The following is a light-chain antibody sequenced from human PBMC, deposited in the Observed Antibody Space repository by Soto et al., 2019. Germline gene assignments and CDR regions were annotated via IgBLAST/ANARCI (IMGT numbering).Light chain of an antibody. J-gene: IGLJ2*01. CDR2: EVS. CDR1: SSDVGDYNY. Sequence: QSALTQPASVSGFPGQSITISCTGTSSDVGDYNYVSWYQQHPGKAPKLMIYEVSNRPSGVSNRFSGSKSGNTASLTISGLQAEDEADYYCSSYTSSTSRVFGGGTKLTVL. V-gene: IGLV2-14*01. CDR3: SSYTSSTSRV.